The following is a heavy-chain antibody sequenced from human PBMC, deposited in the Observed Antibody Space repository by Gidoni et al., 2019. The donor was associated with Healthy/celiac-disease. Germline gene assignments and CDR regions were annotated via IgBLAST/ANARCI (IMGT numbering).Heavy chain of an antibody. CDR2: IYSGGST. Sequence: EVQLVETGGGLIQPGGSLRLSCAASGFTVSSNYMSWVHQAPGKGLEWVSVIYSGGSTYYADSVKGRFTISRDNSKNTLYLQMNSLRAEDTAVYYCARDPGVGAPGAFDIWGQGTMVTVSS. CDR3: ARDPGVGAPGAFDI. CDR1: GFTVSSNY. J-gene: IGHJ3*02. D-gene: IGHD1-26*01. V-gene: IGHV3-53*02.